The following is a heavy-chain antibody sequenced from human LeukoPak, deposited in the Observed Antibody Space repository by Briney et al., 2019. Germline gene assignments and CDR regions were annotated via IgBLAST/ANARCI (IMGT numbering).Heavy chain of an antibody. CDR3: ARGSGDVDY. V-gene: IGHV3-21*01. CDR2: ISSTSSHI. Sequence: GGSLRLSCAASGFTFSSYSMNWVRQAPGKGLEWVSSISSTSSHIYYADSVKGRFTISRDNAKNSLYLQMNGLRADDTAVYYCARGSGDVDYWGQGTLVTVSS. CDR1: GFTFSSYS. D-gene: IGHD2-21*01. J-gene: IGHJ4*02.